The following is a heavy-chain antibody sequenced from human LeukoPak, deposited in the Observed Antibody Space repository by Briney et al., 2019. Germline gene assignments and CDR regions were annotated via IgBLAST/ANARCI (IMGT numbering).Heavy chain of an antibody. V-gene: IGHV4-30-4*08. D-gene: IGHD1-26*01. CDR3: ARRHSGSYPYFDY. Sequence: LRLSCAASGFTFSSYAMTWVRQPPGKGLEWIAYIFYSGATYYNPSLQSRVIISADTSKNQISLNLSSVTAADTAVYYCARRHSGSYPYFDYWGQGTLVTVSS. J-gene: IGHJ4*02. CDR2: IFYSGAT. CDR1: GFTFSSYA.